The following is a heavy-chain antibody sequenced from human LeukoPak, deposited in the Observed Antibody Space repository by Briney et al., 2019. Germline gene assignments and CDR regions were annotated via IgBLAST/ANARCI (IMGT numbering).Heavy chain of an antibody. J-gene: IGHJ4*02. V-gene: IGHV4-59*01. CDR2: IYHSGST. CDR3: ARVVRDDILTGYYIDY. Sequence: PSETLSLTCTVSGGSISSYYWSWIRQPPGKGLEWIGYIYHSGSTKYNPSFKSRVTISVDTSKNQFSLKLISVTAADTAMYYCARVVRDDILTGYYIDYWGQGTLVTVSS. D-gene: IGHD3-9*01. CDR1: GGSISSYY.